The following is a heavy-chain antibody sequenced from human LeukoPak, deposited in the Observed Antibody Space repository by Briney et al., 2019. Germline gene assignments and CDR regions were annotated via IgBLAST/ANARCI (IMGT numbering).Heavy chain of an antibody. V-gene: IGHV1-2*04. CDR1: GYTFTGYY. Sequence: ASVKVSCKASGYTFTGYYMHWVRQAPGQGLEWMGWINPNSGCTNYAQKFQGWVTMTRDTSISTAYMELSRLRSDDTAVYYCARGDYGDYGDAFDIWGQGTMVTVSS. CDR2: INPNSGCT. CDR3: ARGDYGDYGDAFDI. J-gene: IGHJ3*02. D-gene: IGHD4-17*01.